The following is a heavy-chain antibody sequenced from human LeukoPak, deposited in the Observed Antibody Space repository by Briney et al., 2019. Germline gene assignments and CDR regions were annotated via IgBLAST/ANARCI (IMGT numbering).Heavy chain of an antibody. D-gene: IGHD3-10*01. CDR2: IYYSGST. V-gene: IGHV4-31*03. CDR3: ARDKKRFGEGGMDV. Sequence: SETLSLTCTVSGGSISSGGYYWSWIRQHPGKGLEWIGYIYYSGSTYYNPSLKSRVTISVDTSKNQFSLKLSSVTAADTAVYYCARDKKRFGEGGMDVWGQGATVTVSS. J-gene: IGHJ6*02. CDR1: GGSISSGGYY.